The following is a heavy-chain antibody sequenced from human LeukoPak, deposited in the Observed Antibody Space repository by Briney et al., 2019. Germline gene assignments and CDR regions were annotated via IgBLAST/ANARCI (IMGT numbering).Heavy chain of an antibody. D-gene: IGHD2-21*01. CDR2: TSHDGVNK. CDR3: AGGAYCGGDCYSY. CDR1: GFTFSSYG. Sequence: GRSLRLSCAASGFTFSSYGMHWVRQAPGKGLEWVAVTSHDGVNKDYADSVKGRFTISRDNSKNSLYLQMNSLRAEDTAVYYCAGGAYCGGDCYSYWGQGTLVTVSS. V-gene: IGHV3-30*03. J-gene: IGHJ4*02.